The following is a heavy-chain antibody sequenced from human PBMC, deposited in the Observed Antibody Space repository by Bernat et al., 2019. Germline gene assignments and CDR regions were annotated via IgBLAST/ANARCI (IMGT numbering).Heavy chain of an antibody. V-gene: IGHV4-59*08. CDR3: ARRPLVGGEKRGGFYFDY. D-gene: IGHD1-26*01. CDR1: GGSISSYY. J-gene: IGHJ4*02. CDR2: IYYSGST. Sequence: QVQLQESGPGLVKPSETLSLTCTVSGGSISSYYWSWIRQPPGKGLEWIGYIYYSGSTNYNPSLKSRVTISVDTSKNQFSLTLGSVTAADTAVYYCARRPLVGGEKRGGFYFDYWGQGTLVTVSS.